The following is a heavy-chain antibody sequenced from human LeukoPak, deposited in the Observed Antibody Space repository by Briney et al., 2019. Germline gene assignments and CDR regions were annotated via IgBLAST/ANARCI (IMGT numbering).Heavy chain of an antibody. V-gene: IGHV4-61*01. D-gene: IGHD5-18*01. Sequence: PSETLSLTCTVSGGSVSSGSYYWSWIRQPPGKGLEWIGYISYSGSTNYNPSLRSRVTVSVDTSKNQFSLKLSSVTAADTAVYYCASVDTAMVMGYWGQGTLVTVSS. CDR3: ASVDTAMVMGY. CDR2: ISYSGST. CDR1: GGSVSSGSYY. J-gene: IGHJ4*02.